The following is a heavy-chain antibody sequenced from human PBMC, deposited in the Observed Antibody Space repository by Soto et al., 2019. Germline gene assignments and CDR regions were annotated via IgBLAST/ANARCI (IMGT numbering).Heavy chain of an antibody. J-gene: IGHJ3*01. Sequence: SETLSLTCAVSGGSISSTNWWTWVRQPPGKGLEWIGEIYHSGITNYNPSLKSRVIISVDKSENQFSLRLTSVTAADTAVYYCARDGRYSETYYHAFDFWGQGTMVTVSS. D-gene: IGHD1-26*01. CDR2: IYHSGIT. CDR3: ARDGRYSETYYHAFDF. V-gene: IGHV4-4*02. CDR1: GGSISSTNW.